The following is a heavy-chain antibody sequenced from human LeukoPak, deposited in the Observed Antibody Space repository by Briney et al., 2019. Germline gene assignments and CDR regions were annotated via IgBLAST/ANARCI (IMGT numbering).Heavy chain of an antibody. J-gene: IGHJ4*02. CDR3: ARVRYDSSGYYDVFDY. CDR2: IYYSGST. Sequence: SETLSLTCTVSGGSISPYYWSWIRQPPGKGLEWIGYIYYSGSTNYNPSLKSRVTISVDTSKNQFSLKLSSVTAADTAVYYCARVRYDSSGYYDVFDYWGQGTLVTVSS. V-gene: IGHV4-59*01. CDR1: GGSISPYY. D-gene: IGHD3-22*01.